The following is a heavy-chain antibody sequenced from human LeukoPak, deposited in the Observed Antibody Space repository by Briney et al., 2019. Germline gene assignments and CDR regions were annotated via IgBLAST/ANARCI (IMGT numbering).Heavy chain of an antibody. CDR3: ARAHDRGYYYGFDY. D-gene: IGHD3-22*01. CDR2: IYSAGNT. Sequence: GGSLRLSCAASGFTVSSNYMSWVRQAPGKGLEWVSVIYSAGNTYYADSVQGRFTMSRENPENTLYLQMNSLRAEDQAVYYCARAHDRGYYYGFDYWGQGTLVTVSS. V-gene: IGHV3-66*01. J-gene: IGHJ4*02. CDR1: GFTVSSNY.